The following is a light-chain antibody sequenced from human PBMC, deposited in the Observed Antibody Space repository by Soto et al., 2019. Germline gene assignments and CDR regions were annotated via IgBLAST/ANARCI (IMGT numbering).Light chain of an antibody. V-gene: IGKV3-15*01. J-gene: IGKJ2*01. CDR1: RSVSDN. CDR2: GSS. CDR3: QHYINWPN. Sequence: EIVMTQSPATLSVSPGERVTLSCRASRSVSDNLAWYQHKPGQAPRLLMYGSSTRVPGMPARFRGSGSGTEFTLTITSLQSEDFAVYYCQHYINWPNFGQGTKVDI.